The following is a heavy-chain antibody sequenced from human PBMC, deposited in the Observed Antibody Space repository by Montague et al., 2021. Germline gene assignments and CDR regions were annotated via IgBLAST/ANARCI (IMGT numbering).Heavy chain of an antibody. CDR1: GGSISSGGYY. CDR3: ARAFGEPPPPCYFYMDV. V-gene: IGHV4-31*03. Sequence: TLSLTCTVSGGSISSGGYYWSWIRQHPGKGLEWIGYIYYSGSTYYNPSLKSRVTMSIDTSENHFSLKLNSVTAADTAVYYCARAFGEPPPPCYFYMDVWGKGTTVSVSS. J-gene: IGHJ6*03. D-gene: IGHD3-10*01. CDR2: IYYSGST.